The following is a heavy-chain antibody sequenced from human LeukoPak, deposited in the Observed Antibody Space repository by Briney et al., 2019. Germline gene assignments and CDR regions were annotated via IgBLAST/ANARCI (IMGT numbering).Heavy chain of an antibody. Sequence: GGSLRLSCAASGFTFSSYGMHWVRQAPGKGLEWVAVISYDGSNKYYADSVKGRFTISRDNSKNTLYLQMNSLRAEDTAVYYCARGSPMMTMSVGAFDIWGQGTMVTVSS. D-gene: IGHD3-16*01. J-gene: IGHJ3*02. CDR3: ARGSPMMTMSVGAFDI. CDR2: ISYDGSNK. V-gene: IGHV3-30*03. CDR1: GFTFSSYG.